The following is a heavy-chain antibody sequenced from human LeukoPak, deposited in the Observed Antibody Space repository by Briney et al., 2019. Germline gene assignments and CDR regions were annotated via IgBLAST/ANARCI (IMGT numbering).Heavy chain of an antibody. J-gene: IGHJ4*02. CDR3: AREREGPYGYLDY. Sequence: SETLSLTCTVSGGSISSASYYWSWIRQPAGKGLEWIGRIYISGSTNYESSLKSRVTISVDTSKNQFSLKLSSVTAADTAVYYCAREREGPYGYLDYWGQGTLVTVSS. CDR1: GGSISSASYY. D-gene: IGHD4-17*01. CDR2: IYISGST. V-gene: IGHV4-61*02.